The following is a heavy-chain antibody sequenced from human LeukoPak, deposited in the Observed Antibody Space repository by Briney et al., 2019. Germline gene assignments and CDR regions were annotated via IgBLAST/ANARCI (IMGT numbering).Heavy chain of an antibody. V-gene: IGHV3-7*01. CDR3: ARDAYCSGGSCYVY. CDR2: INQDGSEK. J-gene: IGHJ4*02. D-gene: IGHD2-15*01. CDR1: GFTFSTFG. Sequence: GGSLRLSCAASGFTFSTFGMHWARQAPGKGLEWVANINQDGSEKNYVDSVKGRFTISRDNAENSLDLQMNSLRAEDTAVYYCARDAYCSGGSCYVYWGQGALVTVSS.